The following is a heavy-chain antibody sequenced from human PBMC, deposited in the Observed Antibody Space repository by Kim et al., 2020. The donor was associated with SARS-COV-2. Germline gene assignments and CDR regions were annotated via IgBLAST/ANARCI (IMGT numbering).Heavy chain of an antibody. D-gene: IGHD2-21*02. CDR3: ARDPLAYCGGDCYSTDY. Sequence: VKGRFTISRDNSKNTLYLQMNSLRAEDTAVYYCARDPLAYCGGDCYSTDYWGQGTLVTVSS. V-gene: IGHV3-30*01. J-gene: IGHJ4*02.